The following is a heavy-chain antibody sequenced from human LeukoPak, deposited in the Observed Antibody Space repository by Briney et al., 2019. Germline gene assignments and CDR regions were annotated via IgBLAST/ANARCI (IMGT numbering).Heavy chain of an antibody. CDR2: IYTSGST. D-gene: IGHD4-17*01. CDR1: GGSISSYY. J-gene: IGHJ6*03. Sequence: SETLSLTCTVSGGSISSYYWSWIRQPAGKGLEWIGRIYTSGSTNYNPSLKSRVTMSVDTSKNQFSLKLGSVTAADTAVYYCARVALDGDYSSYYYYMDVWGKGTTVTVSS. CDR3: ARVALDGDYSSYYYYMDV. V-gene: IGHV4-4*07.